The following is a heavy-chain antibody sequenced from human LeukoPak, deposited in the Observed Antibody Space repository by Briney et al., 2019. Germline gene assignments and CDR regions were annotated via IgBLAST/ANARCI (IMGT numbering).Heavy chain of an antibody. CDR1: GGTFSSYA. Sequence: SVKVSCKASGGTFSSYAISWVRQAPGQGLEWMGRIIPIFGIANYAQKFQGRVTITADKSTSTAYMELSSLRSEDTAVYYCARDEYGGNSDPFDYWGQGTLVTVSS. CDR3: ARDEYGGNSDPFDY. D-gene: IGHD4-23*01. J-gene: IGHJ4*02. V-gene: IGHV1-69*04. CDR2: IIPIFGIA.